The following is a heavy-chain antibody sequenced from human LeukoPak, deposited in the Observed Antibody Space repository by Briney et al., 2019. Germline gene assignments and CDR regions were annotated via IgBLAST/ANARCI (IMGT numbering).Heavy chain of an antibody. D-gene: IGHD6-19*01. V-gene: IGHV4-34*01. CDR3: ARGLSGWYGGAYDY. CDR1: GGSFSGYY. CDR2: INHSGST. Sequence: SESLSLTCAVYGGSFSGYYWSWIRQPPGKGLEWIGEINHSGSTNYNPSLKSRVTISVDTSKHQFSLKLSSVTAADTAVYYCARGLSGWYGGAYDYWGQGTLVTVSS. J-gene: IGHJ4*02.